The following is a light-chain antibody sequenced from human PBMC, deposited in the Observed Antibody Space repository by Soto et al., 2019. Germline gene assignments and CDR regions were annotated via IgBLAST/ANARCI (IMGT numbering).Light chain of an antibody. CDR1: NNDVGGYNY. V-gene: IGLV2-14*03. CDR2: DVS. Sequence: TPPAPLSWSPGQSITISFPGTNNDVGGYNYVSWYQQHPGKAPKLMIFDVSNRPSGVSNRFSGSKSGYTASLTISGLQAEDEADYYCSSYTSSSTYVFGTGTKVTVL. CDR3: SSYTSSSTYV. J-gene: IGLJ1*01.